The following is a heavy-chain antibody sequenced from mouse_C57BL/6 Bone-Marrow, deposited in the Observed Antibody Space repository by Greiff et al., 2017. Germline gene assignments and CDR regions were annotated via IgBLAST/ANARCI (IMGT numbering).Heavy chain of an antibody. CDR2: ISSGGSYT. D-gene: IGHD1-1*02. Sequence: EVQGVESGGDLVKPGGSLKLSCAASGFTFSSYGMSWVRQTPDQRLEWVATISSGGSYTYYPDSVKGRFTISRDNAKNTLYLQMSSLKSEDTAMYYCARHGGSWFAYWGQGTLVTVSA. V-gene: IGHV5-6*01. CDR1: GFTFSSYG. CDR3: ARHGGSWFAY. J-gene: IGHJ3*01.